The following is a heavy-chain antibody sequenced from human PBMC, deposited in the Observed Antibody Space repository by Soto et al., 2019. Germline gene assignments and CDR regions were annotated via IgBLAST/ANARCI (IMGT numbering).Heavy chain of an antibody. CDR2: ISSSSSYI. V-gene: IGHV3-21*01. CDR1: GFTFSRYS. Sequence: GGALRLSCAASGFTFSRYSMNWVRQAPGKGLEWVSSISSSSSYIYYADSVKGRFTISRDNAKNSLYLQMNSLRAEDTAVYYCARSVGLELRRVPFDYWGQGTLVTVSS. D-gene: IGHD1-7*01. J-gene: IGHJ4*02. CDR3: ARSVGLELRRVPFDY.